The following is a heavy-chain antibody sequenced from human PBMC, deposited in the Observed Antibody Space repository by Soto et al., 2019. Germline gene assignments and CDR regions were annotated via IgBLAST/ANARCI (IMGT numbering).Heavy chain of an antibody. CDR1: GFTFSSYS. CDR3: ARDGNIVGATTYFDY. D-gene: IGHD1-26*01. V-gene: IGHV3-48*02. Sequence: EVQLVESGGGLVQPGGSLRLSCAASGFTFSSYSMNWVRQAPGKGLEWVSYISSSSSTIYDADSVKGRFTISRDNAKNSLYLQMNSLRDEDTAVYYCARDGNIVGATTYFDYWGQGTLVTVSS. J-gene: IGHJ4*02. CDR2: ISSSSSTI.